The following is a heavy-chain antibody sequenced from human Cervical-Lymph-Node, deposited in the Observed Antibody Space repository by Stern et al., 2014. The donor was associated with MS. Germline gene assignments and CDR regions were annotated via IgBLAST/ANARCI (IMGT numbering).Heavy chain of an antibody. Sequence: VQLVQSGTEVKKPGASVLVSCKASGYTFTTYGITWVRQAPGQGLEWMGWISADSGNTKYAQKFQDRVTMTRDTTTGTAYMEVRSLRSEDTAFYYCAREKMHAFDYGGQGPQVTVPP. V-gene: IGHV1-18*01. CDR3: AREKMHAFDY. CDR2: ISADSGNT. J-gene: IGHJ4*02. CDR1: GYTFTTYG. D-gene: IGHD2-8*01.